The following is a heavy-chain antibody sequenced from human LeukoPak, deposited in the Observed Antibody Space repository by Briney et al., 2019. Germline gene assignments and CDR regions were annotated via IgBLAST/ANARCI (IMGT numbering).Heavy chain of an antibody. CDR3: ARVPSEGAYYYMDV. Sequence: PSETLSLTCTVSGGSISSYYWSWIRQPPGKGLEYIGYIYHSGNTNYNPSLKSRVTISVDTSKNQFSLKLSSVTAADTAVYYCARVPSEGAYYYMDVWGKGTTVTVSS. CDR1: GGSISSYY. V-gene: IGHV4-59*01. J-gene: IGHJ6*03. CDR2: IYHSGNT.